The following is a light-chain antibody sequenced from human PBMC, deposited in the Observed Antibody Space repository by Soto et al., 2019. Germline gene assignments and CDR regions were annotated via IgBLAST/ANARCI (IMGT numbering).Light chain of an antibody. CDR3: MQSTQLPPT. J-gene: IGKJ5*01. Sequence: VMTQTPLSLSVAPGQPASISCKSSQSLPHITGETFLFWYLQKPGQSPQLLIYEVSTRVSGVPDRFSGSGSGTDFTLEISRVETDDVGIYYCMQSTQLPPTFGQGTRLEI. CDR1: QSLPHITGETF. V-gene: IGKV2D-29*02. CDR2: EVS.